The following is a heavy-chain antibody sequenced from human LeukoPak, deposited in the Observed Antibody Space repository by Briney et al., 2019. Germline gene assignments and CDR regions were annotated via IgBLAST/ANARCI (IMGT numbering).Heavy chain of an antibody. D-gene: IGHD6-19*01. CDR3: AKSVSGRAPIAVAGNLDY. CDR1: GFTFSSYA. CDR2: ISGSGGST. V-gene: IGHV3-23*01. Sequence: GGSLRLSCAASGFTFSSYAMSWVRQAPGKGLEWVSAISGSGGSTYYADSVKGRFTISRDNSKNTLYLQMNSLRAEDTAVYYCAKSVSGRAPIAVAGNLDYWGQGTLVTVSS. J-gene: IGHJ4*02.